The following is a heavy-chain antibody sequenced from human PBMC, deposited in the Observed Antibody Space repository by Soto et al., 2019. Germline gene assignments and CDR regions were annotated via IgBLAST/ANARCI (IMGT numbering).Heavy chain of an antibody. V-gene: IGHV3-15*01. J-gene: IGHJ4*02. D-gene: IGHD3-3*01. CDR2: IKSKTDGGTT. CDR3: TTVFDQLYYDFWSGYYIFDY. Sequence: GGSLRLSCAASGFTFSNAWMSWVRQAPGKGLEWVGRIKSKTDGGTTDYAAPVKGRFTISRDDSKNTLYLQMNSLKTEDTAVYYCTTVFDQLYYDFWSGYYIFDYWGQGTLVTVSS. CDR1: GFTFSNAW.